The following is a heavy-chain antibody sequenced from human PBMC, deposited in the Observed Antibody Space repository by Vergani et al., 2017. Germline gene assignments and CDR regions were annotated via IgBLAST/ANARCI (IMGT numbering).Heavy chain of an antibody. Sequence: QVQLQESGPGLLKPSQTLSLTCTVSGASVSRGTYYWTWIRQPAGKKLEWIGRIHTNGVIHYNPSLNSRATISVDTSRNQIPLKLTPVTATDTAIYFCARGNPYVDFDIWGQGTMITVSS. V-gene: IGHV4-61*02. J-gene: IGHJ3*02. CDR2: IHTNGVI. CDR1: GASVSRGTYY. CDR3: ARGNPYVDFDI. D-gene: IGHD3-16*01.